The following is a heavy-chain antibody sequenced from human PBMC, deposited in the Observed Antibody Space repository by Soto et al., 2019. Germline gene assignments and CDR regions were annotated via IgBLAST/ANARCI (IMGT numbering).Heavy chain of an antibody. CDR1: GYTFTSYG. D-gene: IGHD2-15*01. CDR2: ISAYNGNT. CDR3: ARDGQRYCSGGSCYYYYYMDV. Sequence: ASVKVSCKASGYTFTSYGISWVRQAPGQGLEWMGWISAYNGNTNYAQKLQGRVTMTTDTSTSTAYMELRSLRSDDTAVYYCARDGQRYCSGGSCYYYYYMDVWGKGTTVTVSS. J-gene: IGHJ6*03. V-gene: IGHV1-18*01.